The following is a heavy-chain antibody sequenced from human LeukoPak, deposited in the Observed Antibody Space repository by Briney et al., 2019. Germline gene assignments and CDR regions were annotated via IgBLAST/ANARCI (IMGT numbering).Heavy chain of an antibody. D-gene: IGHD3-9*01. CDR2: ISGSGGST. CDR1: GFTFSSYA. J-gene: IGHJ6*02. Sequence: GGSLRLSCAASGFTFSSYAMSWVRQAPGKGLEWVSAISGSGGSTYYADSVKGRFTISRDNSKNTLYLQMNSLRAEDTAVYYCAKARGGFRYFGWSNSPRYYYYGMDVWGQGTTVTVSS. V-gene: IGHV3-23*01. CDR3: AKARGGFRYFGWSNSPRYYYYGMDV.